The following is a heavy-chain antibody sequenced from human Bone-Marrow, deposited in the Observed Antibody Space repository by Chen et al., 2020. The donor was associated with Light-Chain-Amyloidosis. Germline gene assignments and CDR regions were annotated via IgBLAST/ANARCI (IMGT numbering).Heavy chain of an antibody. D-gene: IGHD3-10*01. CDR1: GFTFSSYS. Sequence: EVQLVESGGGLVQPGGSLRLSCADSGFTFSSYSMNWVRQAPGKGLEWVSYLSSSSSTLYFSDSVKGRFTISRDNANNSLYLQMNTLSAEDPAVYSCAKEPLRHMVRGAPELDYWGQGTLVTVSS. J-gene: IGHJ4*02. V-gene: IGHV3-48*01. CDR2: LSSSSSTL. CDR3: AKEPLRHMVRGAPELDY.